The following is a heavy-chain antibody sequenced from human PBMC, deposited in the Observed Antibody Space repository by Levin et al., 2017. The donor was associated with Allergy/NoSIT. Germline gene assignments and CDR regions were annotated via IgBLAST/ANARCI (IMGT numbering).Heavy chain of an antibody. V-gene: IGHV1-18*04. CDR3: ARDVVPNYYDYGMDV. CDR2: ISAYKGNT. D-gene: IGHD2-15*01. Sequence: GESLKISCKASGYNFNSYAMSWVRQAPGQGLEWMGWISAYKGNTNYAERFQGRVTMTTDTSASTAYLELRSLRSDDTAVYYCARDVVPNYYDYGMDVWGQGTTVTVSS. CDR1: GYNFNSYA. J-gene: IGHJ6*02.